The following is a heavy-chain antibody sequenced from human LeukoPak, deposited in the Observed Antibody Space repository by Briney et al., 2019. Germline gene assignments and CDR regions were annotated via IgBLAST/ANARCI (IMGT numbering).Heavy chain of an antibody. J-gene: IGHJ5*02. Sequence: PSETLSLTCTVSGGSISSYYWSWIRQPAGKGLEWIGRIYTSGSTNYNPSLKSRVTMSVDTSKNQFSLKLSSVTAADTAVYYCARAGPVVPAAIYWFDPWGQGTLVTVSS. CDR3: ARAGPVVPAAIYWFDP. D-gene: IGHD2-2*02. V-gene: IGHV4-4*07. CDR2: IYTSGST. CDR1: GGSISSYY.